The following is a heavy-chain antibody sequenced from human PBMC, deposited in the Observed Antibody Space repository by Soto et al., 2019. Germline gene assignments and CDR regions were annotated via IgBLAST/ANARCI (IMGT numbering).Heavy chain of an antibody. V-gene: IGHV3-11*01. CDR3: ARETVDTAMATGTFDY. D-gene: IGHD5-18*01. CDR1: GFTFSDYY. Sequence: PGGSLRLSCAASGFTFSDYYMSWIRQAPGKGLEWVSYISSSGSTIYYADSVKGRFTISRDNAKNSLYLQMNSLRAEDTAVYYCARETVDTAMATGTFDYWGQGTLVTVSS. CDR2: ISSSGSTI. J-gene: IGHJ4*02.